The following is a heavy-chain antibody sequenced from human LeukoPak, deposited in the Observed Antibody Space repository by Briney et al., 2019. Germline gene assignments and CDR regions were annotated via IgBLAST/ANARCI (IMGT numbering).Heavy chain of an antibody. CDR3: AKKVGTTTRGFDY. Sequence: GGSLRLSCAASGFTFSTYAMNWVRQAPGEGLEWVSAVSGTSGSSGRTFYADSVKGRFSISRDNSKNTLYLQMSSLRAEDTAIYYCAKKVGTTTRGFDYWGQGTLVTVSS. D-gene: IGHD1-26*01. J-gene: IGHJ4*02. CDR2: VSGTSGSSGRT. V-gene: IGHV3-23*01. CDR1: GFTFSTYA.